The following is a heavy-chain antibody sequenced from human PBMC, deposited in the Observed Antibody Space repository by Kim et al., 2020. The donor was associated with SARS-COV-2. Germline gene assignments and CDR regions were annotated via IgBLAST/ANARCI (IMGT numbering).Heavy chain of an antibody. D-gene: IGHD1-20*01. Sequence: SETLSLTCTVSGDSVRGNGYYWGWLRQPPGKGLEWIGSVDYSGSTYYSPSLKSRVTMSLASSENPFALELTSVTAADTAVYYCAKIIYYNRACLDPWGQGTLVTVSS. J-gene: IGHJ5*02. CDR3: AKIIYYNRACLDP. CDR2: VDYSGST. CDR1: GDSVRGNGYY. V-gene: IGHV4-39*01.